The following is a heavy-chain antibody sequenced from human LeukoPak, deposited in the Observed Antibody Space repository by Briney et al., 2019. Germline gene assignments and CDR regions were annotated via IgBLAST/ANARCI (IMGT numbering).Heavy chain of an antibody. CDR1: GFTFSTYG. CDR3: VRPRSGNYFDF. V-gene: IGHV3-7*05. J-gene: IGHJ4*02. Sequence: HPGRSLRLSCVASGFTFSTYGMHWVRQAPGKGLEWVASIKEDGSDKYYVDSVKGRFTISRDNAENSLFLQMNSLRAEDTAFYYCVRPRSGNYFDFWGQGTLVTVSS. CDR2: IKEDGSDK.